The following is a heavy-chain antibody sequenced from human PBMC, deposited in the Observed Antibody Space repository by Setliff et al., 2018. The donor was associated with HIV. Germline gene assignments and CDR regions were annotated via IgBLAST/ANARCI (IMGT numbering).Heavy chain of an antibody. J-gene: IGHJ3*02. Sequence: SGPTLVNPTETLTLTCTVSGFSLSNTRMGVSLIRQPPGKALEWLAHIFPNDDKSYSPSLKIMVTISEDTSKSQVVLTMTNMEPLETATYFCAHKFVLDYGEYGPHPGVVDIWGEGTLIAVSS. CDR1: GFSLSNTRMG. V-gene: IGHV2-26*01. CDR3: AHKFVLDYGEYGPHPGVVDI. D-gene: IGHD4-17*01. CDR2: IFPNDDK.